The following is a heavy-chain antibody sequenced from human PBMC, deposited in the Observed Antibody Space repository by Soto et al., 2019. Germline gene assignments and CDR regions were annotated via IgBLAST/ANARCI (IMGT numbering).Heavy chain of an antibody. Sequence: VASVKVSCKASGYTFTTYAMHWVRQAPGQRLEWMGWINVGNGNTKYSQKFQGRVTITRDTSASTAHMELSSLRSEDTAVYYCAYDSSGYLDYWGQGTLVTV. D-gene: IGHD3-22*01. J-gene: IGHJ4*02. CDR3: AYDSSGYLDY. CDR2: INVGNGNT. CDR1: GYTFTTYA. V-gene: IGHV1-3*01.